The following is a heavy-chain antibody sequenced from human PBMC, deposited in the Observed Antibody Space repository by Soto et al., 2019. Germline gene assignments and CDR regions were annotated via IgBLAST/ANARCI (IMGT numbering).Heavy chain of an antibody. CDR1: GFTFSSYA. V-gene: IGHV3-30-3*02. CDR2: ISYDGSNK. Sequence: HPGGSLRLSCAASGFTFSSYAMHWVRQAPGKGLEWVAVISYDGSNKYYADSVKGRFTISRDNSKNTLYLQMNSLRAEDTAVYYCAKQTGYSGYNGYYFDYWGQGTLVTVSS. D-gene: IGHD5-12*01. J-gene: IGHJ4*02. CDR3: AKQTGYSGYNGYYFDY.